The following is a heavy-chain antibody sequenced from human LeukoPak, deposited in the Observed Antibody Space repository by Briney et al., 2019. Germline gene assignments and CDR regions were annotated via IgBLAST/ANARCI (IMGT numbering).Heavy chain of an antibody. CDR3: AKGGSGWYVVFDY. CDR2: ISGSGGST. Sequence: GGSLRLSCAASGFTFSSYAMSWVRKAPGKGLEWVSAISGSGGSTYYADSVKGRFTISRDNSKNTLYLQMNSLRAEDTAVYYCAKGGSGWYVVFDYWGQGTLVTVSS. V-gene: IGHV3-23*01. D-gene: IGHD6-19*01. CDR1: GFTFSSYA. J-gene: IGHJ4*02.